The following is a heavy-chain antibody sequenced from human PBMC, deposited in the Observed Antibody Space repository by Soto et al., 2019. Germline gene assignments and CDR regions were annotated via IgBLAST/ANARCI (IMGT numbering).Heavy chain of an antibody. J-gene: IGHJ4*02. Sequence: PSETLSLTCTVSGGSISSSGRHWGWILQSPGKGLEWIGSIYYSGSTYYNPSLKSRVTISVDTSKNHFSLNLSSVTAADTAVYYCARQMYTSGWSPTFDYWGQGNLVTVSS. V-gene: IGHV4-39*01. CDR1: GGSISSSGRH. CDR2: IYYSGST. D-gene: IGHD6-19*01. CDR3: ARQMYTSGWSPTFDY.